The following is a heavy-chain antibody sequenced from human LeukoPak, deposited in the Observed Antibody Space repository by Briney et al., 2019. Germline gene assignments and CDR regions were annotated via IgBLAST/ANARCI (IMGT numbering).Heavy chain of an antibody. V-gene: IGHV3-23*01. CDR3: AKFRIPITGTTKRSGY. Sequence: GGSLRLSCAASGFTFSSYAMSWVRQAPGKGLEWVSAISGSGGSTYYADSVKGRFTISRDNSKNTLYLQMNSLRAEDTAVYYCAKFRIPITGTTKRSGYWGQGTLVTVSS. CDR2: ISGSGGST. D-gene: IGHD1-7*01. J-gene: IGHJ4*02. CDR1: GFTFSSYA.